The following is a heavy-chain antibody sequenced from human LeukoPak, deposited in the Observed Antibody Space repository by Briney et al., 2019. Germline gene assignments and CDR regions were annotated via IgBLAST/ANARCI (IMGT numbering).Heavy chain of an antibody. D-gene: IGHD1-1*01. CDR1: GGSISSDY. J-gene: IGHJ4*02. V-gene: IGHV4-59*01. CDR3: ARDDDTAGIDY. Sequence: SETLSLTCTVSGGSISSDYWSWLRQTPEKGLEWIGYISYSGSTNYNPSLKSRVTISADTSKNQFSLKLRSVTAADTAVYYCARDDDTAGIDYWGQGTLVTVSS. CDR2: ISYSGST.